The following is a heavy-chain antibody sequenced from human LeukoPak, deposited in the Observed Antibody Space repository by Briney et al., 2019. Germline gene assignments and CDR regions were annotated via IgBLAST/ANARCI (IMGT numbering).Heavy chain of an antibody. J-gene: IGHJ4*02. D-gene: IGHD3-22*01. Sequence: GASVKVSCKASGYTFTGYYMHWVRQAPGQGLEWMGWINPNSGGTNYAQKFQGRVTMTRDTSISTAYMELSRLRSDDTAVYYCATDARHYYDSSGYYLRDYWGQGTLVTVSS. CDR3: ATDARHYYDSSGYYLRDY. CDR2: INPNSGGT. V-gene: IGHV1-2*02. CDR1: GYTFTGYY.